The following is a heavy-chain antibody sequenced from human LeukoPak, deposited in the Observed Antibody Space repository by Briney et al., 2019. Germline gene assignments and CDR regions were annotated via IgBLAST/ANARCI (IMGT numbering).Heavy chain of an antibody. Sequence: SETLSLTCTVSGGSISSYYWSWIRQPPGKGPEWIGYIYYSGSTNYNPSLKSRVTISVDTSKNQFSLKLSSVTAADTAVYYCARHAIGSYPFDYWGQGTLVTVSS. J-gene: IGHJ4*02. D-gene: IGHD1-26*01. V-gene: IGHV4-59*08. CDR1: GGSISSYY. CDR3: ARHAIGSYPFDY. CDR2: IYYSGST.